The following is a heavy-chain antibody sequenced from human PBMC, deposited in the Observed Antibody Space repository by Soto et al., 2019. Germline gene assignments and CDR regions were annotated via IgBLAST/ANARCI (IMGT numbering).Heavy chain of an antibody. CDR1: GGSISSSNW. CDR3: ARVNGHPDWYFDL. V-gene: IGHV4-4*02. Sequence: SETLSLTCAVSGGSISSSNWWSWVRQPPGKGLEWIGEIYHSGSTNYNPSLKSRVTISVDKSKNQFSLKLSSVTAADTAVYYCARVNGHPDWYFDLWGRGTLVTVYS. CDR2: IYHSGST. D-gene: IGHD2-8*01. J-gene: IGHJ2*01.